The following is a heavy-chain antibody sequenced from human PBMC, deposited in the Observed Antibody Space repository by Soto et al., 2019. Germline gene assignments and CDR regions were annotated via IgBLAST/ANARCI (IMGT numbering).Heavy chain of an antibody. CDR2: VIPIFGTA. J-gene: IGHJ4*02. Sequence: QVQLVQSGAEVKKPGSSVKVSCKASGGTFSSFAISWVRQAPGQVLEWMGGVIPIFGTANNAQKFQGRVTIAGDESTSTAYMELRSLRSEDTAVYYCARQACSGGSCYPNFDYWGQGTLVTVSS. D-gene: IGHD2-15*01. V-gene: IGHV1-69*01. CDR1: GGTFSSFA. CDR3: ARQACSGGSCYPNFDY.